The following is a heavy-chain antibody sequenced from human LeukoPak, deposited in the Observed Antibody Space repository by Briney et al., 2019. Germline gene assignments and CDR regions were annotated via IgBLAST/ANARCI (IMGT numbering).Heavy chain of an antibody. V-gene: IGHV3-9*01. CDR3: ARAPMLICSGGSCYSGVSDY. CDR2: ISWNSGSI. CDR1: GFTFDDYA. Sequence: GGSLRLSCAASGFTFDDYAMHWVRQAPGKGLEWVSGISWNSGSIGYADSVKGRFTISRDNAKNSLYLQMNSLRAEDTALYYCARAPMLICSGGSCYSGVSDYWGQGTLVTVSS. J-gene: IGHJ4*02. D-gene: IGHD2-15*01.